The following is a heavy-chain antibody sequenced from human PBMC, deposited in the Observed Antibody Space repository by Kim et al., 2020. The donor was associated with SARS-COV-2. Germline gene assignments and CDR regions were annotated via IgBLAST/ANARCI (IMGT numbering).Heavy chain of an antibody. Sequence: ADPVEGRFTISRDNYKNTLYLQMNSLRIEDTAVYYCAKSRQQLVPSFCDYWGQGTLVTVSS. V-gene: IGHV3-23*01. J-gene: IGHJ4*02. D-gene: IGHD6-13*01. CDR3: AKSRQQLVPSFCDY.